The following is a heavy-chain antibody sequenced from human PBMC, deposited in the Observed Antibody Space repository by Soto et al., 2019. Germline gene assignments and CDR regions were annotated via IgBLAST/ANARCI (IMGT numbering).Heavy chain of an antibody. V-gene: IGHV4-30-2*01. CDR2: IYHSGST. D-gene: IGHD4-17*01. CDR3: ARGVTTVTTFDY. Sequence: QLQLQESGSGLVKPSQTLSLTCAVSGGSISSGGYSCNWIRQPPGKGLEWIGYIYHSGSTYYNPSFNSRVTISVDRSKTQFSLKLSSVTAADTAVYYCARGVTTVTTFDYWGQGTLVTVSS. J-gene: IGHJ4*02. CDR1: GGSISSGGYS.